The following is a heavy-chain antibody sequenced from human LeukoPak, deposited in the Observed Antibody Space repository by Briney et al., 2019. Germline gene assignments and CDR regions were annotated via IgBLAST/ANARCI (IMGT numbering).Heavy chain of an antibody. V-gene: IGHV3-30-3*01. J-gene: IGHJ4*02. D-gene: IGHD6-6*01. CDR2: ISYDGSNK. CDR3: ARSKSSSSPNFDY. CDR1: GFTFSSYA. Sequence: GGSLRLSCAASGFTFSSYAMHWVRQAPGKGLEWVAIISYDGSNKYYADSVKGRFTISRDNSKSTPYLQMNSLRAEDTAVYYCARSKSSSSPNFDYWGQGTLVTVSS.